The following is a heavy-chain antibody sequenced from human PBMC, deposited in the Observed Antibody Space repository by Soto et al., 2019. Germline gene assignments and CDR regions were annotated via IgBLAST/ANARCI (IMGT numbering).Heavy chain of an antibody. CDR3: ARDYARQWPPTPYYYYYGMDV. CDR2: IIPIFGTA. D-gene: IGHD6-19*01. V-gene: IGHV1-69*13. Sequence: GASVKVSCKASGGTFSSYAISWVRQAPGQGLEWMGGIIPIFGTANYAQKFQGRVTITADESTSTAYMELSSLRSEDTAVYYCARDYARQWPPTPYYYYYGMDVWGQGTTVTVSS. J-gene: IGHJ6*02. CDR1: GGTFSSYA.